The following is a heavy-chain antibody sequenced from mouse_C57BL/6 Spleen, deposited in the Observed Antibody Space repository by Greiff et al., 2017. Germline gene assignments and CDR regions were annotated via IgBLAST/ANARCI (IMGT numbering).Heavy chain of an antibody. V-gene: IGHV5-17*01. J-gene: IGHJ3*01. CDR3: ARAHYYGSSWFAY. Sequence: VQLKESGGGLVKPGGSLKLSCAASGFTFSDYGMHWVRQAPEKGLEWVAYISSGSSTIYYADTVKGRFTISRDNAKHTLFLQMTSLRSEDTAMYYCARAHYYGSSWFAYWGQGTLVTVSA. D-gene: IGHD1-1*01. CDR1: GFTFSDYG. CDR2: ISSGSSTI.